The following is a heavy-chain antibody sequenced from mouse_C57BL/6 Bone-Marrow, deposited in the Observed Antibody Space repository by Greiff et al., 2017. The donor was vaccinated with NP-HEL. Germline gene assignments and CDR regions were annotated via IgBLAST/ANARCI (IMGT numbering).Heavy chain of an antibody. CDR2: IHPNSGST. CDR3: ARLNYGSSYYYFDY. Sequence: QVQLQQPGAELVKPGASVKLSCKASGYTFTSYWMHWVTQRPGQGLEWIGMIHPNSGSTNYTETFKSTPTLTVDKASSTGYKQRSSLTSEDSAVYYCARLNYGSSYYYFDYWGQGTTLTVSS. CDR1: GYTFTSYW. D-gene: IGHD1-1*01. V-gene: IGHV1-64*01. J-gene: IGHJ2*01.